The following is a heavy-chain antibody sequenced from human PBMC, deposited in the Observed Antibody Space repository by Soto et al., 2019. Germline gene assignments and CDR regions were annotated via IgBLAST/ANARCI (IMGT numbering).Heavy chain of an antibody. V-gene: IGHV2-5*02. D-gene: IGHD3-16*02. CDR3: AHTELLSSDGNYFDH. CDR1: GFSLRTTGEA. J-gene: IGHJ5*02. CDR2: IYWDEDK. Sequence: QMPLKVSGPTLVIPTQTLTLTCTFSGFSLRTTGEAVGWIRQPPGKALEWLALIYWDEDKRYSPSLKSSVTITKDAARNQVVLTMPNMDPVDTATYFCAHTELLSSDGNYFDHWGQGIMVTVSS.